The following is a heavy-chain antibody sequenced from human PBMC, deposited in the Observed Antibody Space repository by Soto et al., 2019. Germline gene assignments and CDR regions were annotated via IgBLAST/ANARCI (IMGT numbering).Heavy chain of an antibody. CDR3: AREASIGGSGSWFDY. CDR1: GGSISSGGYY. CDR2: IYYSGST. V-gene: IGHV4-31*03. Sequence: SETLSLTCTVSGGSISSGGYYWSWIRQHPGKGLEWIGYIYYSGSTYYNPSLKSRVTISVDTSKNQFSLKLSSVTAADTAVYYCAREASIGGSGSWFDYWGQGTLVTVSS. D-gene: IGHD3-10*01. J-gene: IGHJ4*02.